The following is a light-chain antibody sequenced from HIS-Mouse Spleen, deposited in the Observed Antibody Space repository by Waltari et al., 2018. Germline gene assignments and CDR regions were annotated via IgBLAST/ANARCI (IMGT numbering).Light chain of an antibody. CDR3: YSTDSSGNHRV. CDR2: EDS. Sequence: SYELTQPPSVSVSPGQTARITCSGDALPKKYGYWYQQKSGQAPVLVLYEDSKRPSGIPERFSGSSSGTMATLTISGAQVEDEADYYCYSTDSSGNHRVFGGGTKLTVL. J-gene: IGLJ3*02. V-gene: IGLV3-10*01. CDR1: ALPKKY.